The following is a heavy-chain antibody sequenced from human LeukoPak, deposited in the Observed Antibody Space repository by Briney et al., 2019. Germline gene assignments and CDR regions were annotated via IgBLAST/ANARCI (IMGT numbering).Heavy chain of an antibody. CDR3: AKVSLIVVVTAALDY. CDR1: GFTFSSYA. V-gene: IGHV3-23*01. CDR2: ISGGGGST. D-gene: IGHD2-21*02. Sequence: GGSLRLSCAASGFTFSSYAMSWVRQAPGKGLEWVSAISGGGGSTYYADSVKGRFTISRDNSKNTLYLQMNSLRAEDTAVYYCAKVSLIVVVTAALDYWGQGTLVTVSS. J-gene: IGHJ4*02.